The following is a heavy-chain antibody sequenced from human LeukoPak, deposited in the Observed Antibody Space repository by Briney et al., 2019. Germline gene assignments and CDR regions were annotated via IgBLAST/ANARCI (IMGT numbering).Heavy chain of an antibody. J-gene: IGHJ3*01. CDR1: GFTFTTWW. CDR3: ARTKAFDF. V-gene: IGHV3-7*01. CDR2: IKYDGSEI. Sequence: GGSLRLSCAASGFTFTTWWMSWVRQASGKGLEWVANIKYDGSEIHYLDSVKGRFTISRDNARNSLYLQMNDLRVEDTAAYYCARTKAFDFWGQGTMVIVSS.